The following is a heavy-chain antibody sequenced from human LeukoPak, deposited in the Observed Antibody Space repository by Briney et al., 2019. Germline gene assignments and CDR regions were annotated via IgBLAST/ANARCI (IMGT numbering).Heavy chain of an antibody. CDR2: INHSGST. D-gene: IGHD3-22*01. J-gene: IGHJ4*02. V-gene: IGHV4-34*01. Sequence: PSETLSLTCAVYGGSFSGYYWSWIRQPPGKGLEWIGEINHSGSTNYNPSLKSRVTISVDTSKNQFSLKLSSVTAADTAVYYCARVGSSGYYFGYWGQGTLVTVSS. CDR3: ARVGSSGYYFGY. CDR1: GGSFSGYY.